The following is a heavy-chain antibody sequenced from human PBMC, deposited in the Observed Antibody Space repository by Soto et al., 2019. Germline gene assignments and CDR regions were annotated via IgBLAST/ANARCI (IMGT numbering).Heavy chain of an antibody. CDR3: ARNGYYDFWSGYSNYGMDV. CDR1: GYTFTSYG. J-gene: IGHJ6*02. CDR2: ISAYNGNT. Sequence: EASVKVSCKASGYTFTSYGISWVRQAPGQGLEWMGWISAYNGNTNYAQKLQGRVTMTTDTSTSTAYMELRSLRSDDTAVYYCARNGYYDFWSGYSNYGMDVWGQGTTVTVSS. V-gene: IGHV1-18*01. D-gene: IGHD3-3*01.